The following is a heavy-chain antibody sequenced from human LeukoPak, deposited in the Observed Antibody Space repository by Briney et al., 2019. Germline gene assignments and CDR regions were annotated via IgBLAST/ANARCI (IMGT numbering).Heavy chain of an antibody. CDR1: GYSISSGYY. D-gene: IGHD6-13*01. J-gene: IGHJ4*02. CDR2: IYHSGST. Sequence: SETLSLTCTVSGYSISSGYYWGWIRQPPGKGLEWIGSIYHSGSTYYNPSLKSRVTISVDTSKNQFSLKLSSVTAADTAVYYCARLDDIAAAGTLLDYWGQGTLVTVSS. CDR3: ARLDDIAAAGTLLDY. V-gene: IGHV4-38-2*02.